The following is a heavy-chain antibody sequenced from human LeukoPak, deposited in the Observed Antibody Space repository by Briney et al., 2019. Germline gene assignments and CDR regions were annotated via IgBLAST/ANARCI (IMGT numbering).Heavy chain of an antibody. V-gene: IGHV1-2*02. CDR3: ARVPGIAVAGTFDP. CDR1: GYTFTGYY. J-gene: IGHJ5*02. CDR2: INPNSGGT. Sequence: ASVKVSCKASGYTFTGYYMHWVRQAPGQGLEWMGWINPNSGGTNYAQKFQGRVTVTRDTSISTAYMELSRLRSDDTAVYYCARVPGIAVAGTFDPWGQGTLVTVSS. D-gene: IGHD6-19*01.